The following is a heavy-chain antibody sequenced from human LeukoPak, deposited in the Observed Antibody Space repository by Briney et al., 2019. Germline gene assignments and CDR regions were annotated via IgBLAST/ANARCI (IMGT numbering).Heavy chain of an antibody. CDR1: GGSFSGYY. Sequence: TSSETLSLTCAVYGGSFSGYYWSWIRQPPGKGLEWIGEINHSGSTNYNPSLKSRVTISVDTSKNQFSLKLSSVTAADTAVYYCAGKREYSSSWYQMVSWFDPWGQGTLVTVSS. CDR2: INHSGST. J-gene: IGHJ5*02. D-gene: IGHD6-13*01. V-gene: IGHV4-34*01. CDR3: AGKREYSSSWYQMVSWFDP.